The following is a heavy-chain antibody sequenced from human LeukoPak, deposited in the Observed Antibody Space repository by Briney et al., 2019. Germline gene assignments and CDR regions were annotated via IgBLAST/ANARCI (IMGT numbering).Heavy chain of an antibody. V-gene: IGHV4-34*01. CDR2: INHSGST. CDR3: ARGTPRYYDFWSGYFFVNWFDP. Sequence: SETLSLTCAVYGGSFSGYYWSWIRQPPGKGLEWIGEINHSGSTNYNPSLKSRVTISVDTSKNQFSLKLSSVTAADTAVYYCARGTPRYYDFWSGYFFVNWFDPWGQGTLVTVSS. J-gene: IGHJ5*02. CDR1: GGSFSGYY. D-gene: IGHD3-3*01.